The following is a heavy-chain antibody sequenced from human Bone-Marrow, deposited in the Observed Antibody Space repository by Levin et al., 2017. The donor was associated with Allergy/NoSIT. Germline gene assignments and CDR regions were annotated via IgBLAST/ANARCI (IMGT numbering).Heavy chain of an antibody. V-gene: IGHV5-51*01. J-gene: IGHJ4*02. D-gene: IGHD6-13*01. CDR2: IYPGDSDT. CDR3: ARLGSSRWYLKGDY. Sequence: SGGSLRLSCKGSGYSFSNYWLGWVRQMPGKGLEWMGIIYPGDSDTRYSPSFQGQVTISADKSISTAYLQWSSLKASDTARYYCARLGSSRWYLKGDYWGQGTLVTVSS. CDR1: GYSFSNYW.